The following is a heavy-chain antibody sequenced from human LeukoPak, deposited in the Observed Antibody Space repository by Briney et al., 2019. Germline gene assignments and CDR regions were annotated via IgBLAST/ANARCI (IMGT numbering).Heavy chain of an antibody. Sequence: SETLSLTCAVYGGSFSGYYWSWIRQPPGKGLEWIGEINHSGSTNYNPSLKSRVTISVDTSKNQFSLKLSSVTAADTAVYYCARRGITMVRGVIVYYYYYYMDVWGKGTTVTVSS. CDR2: INHSGST. V-gene: IGHV4-34*01. D-gene: IGHD3-10*01. CDR3: ARRGITMVRGVIVYYYYYYMDV. J-gene: IGHJ6*03. CDR1: GGSFSGYY.